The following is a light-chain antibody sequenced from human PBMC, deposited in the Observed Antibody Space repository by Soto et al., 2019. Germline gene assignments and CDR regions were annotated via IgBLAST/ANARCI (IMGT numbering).Light chain of an antibody. CDR2: EGS. V-gene: IGLV2-23*01. Sequence: QSALTQPASVSGSPGQSITISCTGTSSDVGSYNLVSWYQQHPGKAPKLMIYEGSKRPSGVSNRFSCSKSGTTASLTISWLQAEDEADDYCCSYAGSSTYVFGPGTKVTVL. CDR3: CSYAGSSTYV. CDR1: SSDVGSYNL. J-gene: IGLJ1*01.